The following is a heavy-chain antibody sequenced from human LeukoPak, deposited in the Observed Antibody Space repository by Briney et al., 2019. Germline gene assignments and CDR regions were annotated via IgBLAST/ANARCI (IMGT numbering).Heavy chain of an antibody. CDR1: GYTFTDYH. Sequence: ASVKVSCKASGYTFTDYHIHWVRQVPGQGLEWMGRINPKSGGTDYSQSFQGRVTMTSDTSISAAYPELSRLKSDDTAIYYCARETMMEGKYSDHWGQGTLVTVSS. J-gene: IGHJ4*02. CDR3: ARETMMEGKYSDH. V-gene: IGHV1-2*06. CDR2: INPKSGGT. D-gene: IGHD3-22*01.